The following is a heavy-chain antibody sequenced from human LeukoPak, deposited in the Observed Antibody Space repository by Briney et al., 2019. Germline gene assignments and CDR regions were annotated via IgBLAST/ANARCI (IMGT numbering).Heavy chain of an antibody. V-gene: IGHV3-33*06. D-gene: IGHD3-22*01. CDR2: IWYDGSNK. J-gene: IGHJ4*02. CDR3: AKRASSGYYPDY. CDR1: GFTFSSYG. Sequence: PGGSLRLSCAASGFTFSSYGMHWVRQAPGKGLEWVAVIWYDGSNKYYADSVKGRFTISRDNSKNTLYLQMNSLRAEDTAVYYCAKRASSGYYPDYWGQGTLVTVSS.